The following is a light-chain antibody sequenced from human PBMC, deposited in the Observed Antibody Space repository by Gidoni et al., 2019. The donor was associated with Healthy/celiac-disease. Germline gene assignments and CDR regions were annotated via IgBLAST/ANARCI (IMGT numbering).Light chain of an antibody. CDR2: GAS. CDR3: QQYKNWPPLT. Sequence: EIVMTQSPATLSVSPGERATLSCRASQSVSSTLAWYQQKPGQPPRLLIYGASTRATGIPARFSGCRSGTEFTLTISSLRSEDFAVYSCQQYKNWPPLTFGGGTKVEIK. J-gene: IGKJ4*01. CDR1: QSVSST. V-gene: IGKV3-15*01.